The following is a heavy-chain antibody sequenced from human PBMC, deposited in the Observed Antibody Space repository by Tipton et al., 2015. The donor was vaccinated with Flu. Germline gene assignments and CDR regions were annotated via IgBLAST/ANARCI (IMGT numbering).Heavy chain of an antibody. CDR2: ISGSGHDT. V-gene: IGHV3-23*01. CDR1: GFTFSSSA. J-gene: IGHJ4*02. Sequence: SLRLSCAASGFTFSSSAMSWVRQAPGKGLEWVSLISGSGHDTQYADTVKGRFTISRDNAKNSLSLQMNSLRADDKAVYYCARDDGGSYPSTFQYWGQGTLVTVSS. CDR3: ARDDGGSYPSTFQY. D-gene: IGHD1-26*01.